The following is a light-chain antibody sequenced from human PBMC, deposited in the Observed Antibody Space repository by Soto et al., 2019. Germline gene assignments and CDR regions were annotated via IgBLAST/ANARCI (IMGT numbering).Light chain of an antibody. CDR1: ETVATN. CDR2: GAT. V-gene: IGKV3-15*01. CDR3: QQFHNWPPLT. J-gene: IGKJ4*01. Sequence: VMTQSPATLSVSPGERATLSCWASETVATNLAWYQQKPGQAPRLLFYGATTRATGTPARFSGSGSGTEFTLTISSLQSEDFAVYYCQQFHNWPPLTFGGGTKVDIK.